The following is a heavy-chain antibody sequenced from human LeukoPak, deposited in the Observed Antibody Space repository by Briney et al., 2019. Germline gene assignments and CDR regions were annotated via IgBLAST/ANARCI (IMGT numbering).Heavy chain of an antibody. CDR2: ISAYNGNT. CDR3: ARGLQENLAWLTAFSAFDI. J-gene: IGHJ3*02. Sequence: ASVTVSCTTSGYTFTSYGISWVRQAPGQGLEWMGWISAYNGNTNYAQKVQGRVTMTTDTSTSTAYMELGSLRSDDTAVYYCARGLQENLAWLTAFSAFDIWGQGTMVTVSS. CDR1: GYTFTSYG. V-gene: IGHV1-18*01. D-gene: IGHD6-19*01.